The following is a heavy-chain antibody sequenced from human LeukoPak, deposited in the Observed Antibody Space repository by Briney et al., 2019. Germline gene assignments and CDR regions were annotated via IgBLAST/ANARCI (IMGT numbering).Heavy chain of an antibody. CDR3: ARDASGAGYDSTDPRIYYYYYYMDV. CDR2: IYYSGST. CDR1: GGSISSTTYY. J-gene: IGHJ6*03. Sequence: SETLSLTCTVSGGSISSTTYYWDWIRQPPGKGLEWIGTIYYSGSTYYNPSLKSRVTISVDTSKNEFSLNLSSVTAADTAVYYCARDASGAGYDSTDPRIYYYYYYMDVWGKGTMVTVSS. V-gene: IGHV4-39*02. D-gene: IGHD3-22*01.